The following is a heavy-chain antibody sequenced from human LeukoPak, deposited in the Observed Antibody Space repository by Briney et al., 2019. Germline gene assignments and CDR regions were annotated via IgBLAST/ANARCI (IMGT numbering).Heavy chain of an antibody. Sequence: GGSLRLSCAASGFTFSSYAMSWVHQAPGKGLEWVSAISGSGGSTYYADSVKGRFTISRDNSKNTLYLQMNSLRAEDTAVYYCAKGFRSGWYLDYFDYWGQGTLVTVSS. CDR1: GFTFSSYA. J-gene: IGHJ4*02. CDR2: ISGSGGST. V-gene: IGHV3-23*01. D-gene: IGHD6-19*01. CDR3: AKGFRSGWYLDYFDY.